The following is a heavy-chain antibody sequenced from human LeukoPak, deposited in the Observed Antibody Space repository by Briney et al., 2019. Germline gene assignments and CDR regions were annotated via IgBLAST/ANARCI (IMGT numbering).Heavy chain of an antibody. CDR2: ISGSGDST. CDR1: GFTFSSYA. V-gene: IGHV3-23*01. CDR3: AKAELILNYYRYFGMDV. Sequence: GGSLRLFCAASGFTFSSYAMSWVRQAPGKGLEWVSFISGSGDSTYYADSVKGRFTISRDNSKNTLYLQMNSLGAEDTAVYFCAKAELILNYYRYFGMDVWGQGTTVTVSS. J-gene: IGHJ6*02. D-gene: IGHD1-26*01.